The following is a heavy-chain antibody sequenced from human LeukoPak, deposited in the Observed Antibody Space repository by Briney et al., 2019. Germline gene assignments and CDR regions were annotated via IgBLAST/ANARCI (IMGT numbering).Heavy chain of an antibody. D-gene: IGHD3-3*01. Sequence: PGGSLRLSCAASGFTFSNYWMTWVRQAPGKGLEWVADIKQDGSEKLYVNSVRGRFTISRDNAKMSLFLQMNSLRAEDTAVYYCGRDNGVVHGVYYMHVWGKGTTVTVS. CDR3: GRDNGVVHGVYYMHV. V-gene: IGHV3-7*01. J-gene: IGHJ6*03. CDR2: IKQDGSEK. CDR1: GFTFSNYW.